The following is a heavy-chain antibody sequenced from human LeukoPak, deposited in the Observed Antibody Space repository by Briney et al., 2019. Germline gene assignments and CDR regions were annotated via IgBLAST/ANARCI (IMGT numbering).Heavy chain of an antibody. Sequence: SQTLSLTCAISGDSVSSNRGAWNWIRQSPSRGLEWLGRTYYRSKWYNDYAVSVKSRIIINTDTSKNQFSLQLNSVTPEDTSVYYCASGKVTGTHSFDYWSQGTLVTVSS. J-gene: IGHJ4*02. CDR2: TYYRSKWYN. CDR3: ASGKVTGTHSFDY. D-gene: IGHD6-19*01. V-gene: IGHV6-1*01. CDR1: GDSVSSNRGA.